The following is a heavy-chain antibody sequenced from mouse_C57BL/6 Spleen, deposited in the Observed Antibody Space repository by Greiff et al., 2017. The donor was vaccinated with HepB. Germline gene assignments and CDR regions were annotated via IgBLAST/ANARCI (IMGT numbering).Heavy chain of an antibody. J-gene: IGHJ1*03. V-gene: IGHV1-82*01. CDR2: IYPGDGDT. CDR3: ARSKVVATDFDV. D-gene: IGHD1-1*01. Sequence: VQLQESGPELVKPGASVKISCKASGYAFSSSWMNWVKQRPGRGLEWIGRIYPGDGDTNYNGKFKGKATLTEDKSSSTAYMQLSSLTSEDSAFYFCARSKVVATDFDVWGTGTTVTVSS. CDR1: GYAFSSSW.